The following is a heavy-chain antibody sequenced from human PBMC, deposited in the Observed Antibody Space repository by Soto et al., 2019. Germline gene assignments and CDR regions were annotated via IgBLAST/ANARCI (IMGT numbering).Heavy chain of an antibody. V-gene: IGHV4-31*01. J-gene: IGHJ4*02. D-gene: IGHD5-18*01. CDR3: SRGILV. CDR2: ISYGGST. Sequence: QVQLQESGPGLVKPSQTLSLTCTVSGGSINSGGYCWSWIRQHPGKGLDWIGCISYGGSTSYNPFLTSLVTISVDTSKNPFSLKLTSVTAADTAVYYCSRGILVWGQGALITVSS. CDR1: GGSINSGGYC.